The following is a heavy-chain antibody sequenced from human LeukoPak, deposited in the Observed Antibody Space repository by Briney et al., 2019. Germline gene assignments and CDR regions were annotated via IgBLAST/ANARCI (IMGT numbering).Heavy chain of an antibody. Sequence: PETLSLTCTVSGYSISGAYYWGWIRQPPGKGVEWIGTIFQSVSTYYNPSLKSRVTTSVDTSKNQFSLKLSSVTAADTAVYYCARNNSNGFDFWSQGTLVTVSS. D-gene: IGHD6-19*01. CDR2: IFQSVST. CDR3: ARNNSNGFDF. J-gene: IGHJ4*02. CDR1: GYSISGAYY. V-gene: IGHV4-38-2*02.